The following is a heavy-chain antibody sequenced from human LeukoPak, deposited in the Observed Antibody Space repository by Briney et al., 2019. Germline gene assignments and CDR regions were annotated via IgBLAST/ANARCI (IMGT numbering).Heavy chain of an antibody. CDR2: ITSSSSHI. Sequence: GGSLRLSCAASGFTFTSYNMNWVRQAPGKGLEWVSSITSSSSHIYYADSVKGRFAISRDNAKNSLYLQMDSLRVEDTAVYYCARDPYSGNYGAYYYYYMDVWGKGTTVTISS. J-gene: IGHJ6*03. CDR1: GFTFTSYN. CDR3: ARDPYSGNYGAYYYYYMDV. D-gene: IGHD1-26*01. V-gene: IGHV3-21*06.